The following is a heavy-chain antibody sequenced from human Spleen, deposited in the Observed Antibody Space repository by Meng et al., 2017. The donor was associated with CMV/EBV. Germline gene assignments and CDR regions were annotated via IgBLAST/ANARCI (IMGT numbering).Heavy chain of an antibody. CDR3: ARDEDYGGRQYFQH. J-gene: IGHJ1*01. Sequence: SGFTFSDYYMSWIRQAPGKGLEWVSYIGSSGSIIYYADSVKGRFTISRDNAKNSLYLQMNSLRAEDTAVYYCARDEDYGGRQYFQHWGQGTLVTVSS. CDR1: GFTFSDYY. CDR2: IGSSGSII. D-gene: IGHD4-23*01. V-gene: IGHV3-11*01.